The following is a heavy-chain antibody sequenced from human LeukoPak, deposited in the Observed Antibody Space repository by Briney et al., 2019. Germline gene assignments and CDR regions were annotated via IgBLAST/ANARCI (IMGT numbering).Heavy chain of an antibody. CDR1: GYTFTSYY. CDR2: INPSGGST. Sequence: ASVKVSCKASGYTFTSYYMHWVRQAPGQGLEWMGIINPSGGSTSYAQKFQGRVTMTRDTSTSTVYMELSSLRSEDTAVYYCARKLRGIAAAGYYFDYWGQGTLVTVSS. D-gene: IGHD6-13*01. V-gene: IGHV1-46*01. J-gene: IGHJ4*02. CDR3: ARKLRGIAAAGYYFDY.